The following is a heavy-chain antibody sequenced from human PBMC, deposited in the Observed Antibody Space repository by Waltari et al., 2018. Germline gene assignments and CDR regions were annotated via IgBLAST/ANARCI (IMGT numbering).Heavy chain of an antibody. CDR3: ARERGSGSYNRFDP. CDR2: IYYSGST. J-gene: IGHJ5*02. V-gene: IGHV4-59*01. D-gene: IGHD1-26*01. CDR1: GGSISSYY. Sequence: QVQLQESGPGLVKPSETLSLTCPVSGGSISSYYWSWIRQPPGKGLEWIGYIYYSGSTNYNPSLKSRVTISVDTSKNQFSLKLSSVTAADTAVYYCARERGSGSYNRFDPWGQGTLVTVSS.